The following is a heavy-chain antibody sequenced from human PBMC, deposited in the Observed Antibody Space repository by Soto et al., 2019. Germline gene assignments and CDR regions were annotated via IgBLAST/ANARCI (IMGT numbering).Heavy chain of an antibody. CDR2: VYRDGSA. V-gene: IGHV4-4*02. J-gene: IGHJ4*02. D-gene: IGHD3-22*01. CDR3: ARLIYDSRLNYLYFDS. Sequence: SKTLSLTCYVSVVSISSGNWWSFVRQPPGKELEWIGEVYRDGSANYHPSLERRVTISVDTSKNQFSLRLSSVTAADTAIYYCARLIYDSRLNYLYFDSWGQGMLVTVSS. CDR1: VVSISSGNW.